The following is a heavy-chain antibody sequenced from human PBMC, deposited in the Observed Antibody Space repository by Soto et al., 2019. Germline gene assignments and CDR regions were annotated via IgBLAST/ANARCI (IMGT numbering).Heavy chain of an antibody. CDR2: ISYDGSNK. Sequence: QVQLVESGGGVVQPGRSLRLSCAASGFTFSSYGMHWVRQAPGKGLEWVAVISYDGSNKYYADSVKGRFTISRDNSKNTLYLQMNSLRAEDMAVYYCARDRIVYCRGGTCDSDRSRYYYGMEVWGQGTTVTVSS. CDR3: ARDRIVYCRGGTCDSDRSRYYYGMEV. D-gene: IGHD2-15*01. V-gene: IGHV3-30*03. J-gene: IGHJ6*02. CDR1: GFTFSSYG.